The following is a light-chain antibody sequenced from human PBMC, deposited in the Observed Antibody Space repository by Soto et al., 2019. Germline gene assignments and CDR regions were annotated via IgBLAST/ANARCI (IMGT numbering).Light chain of an antibody. J-gene: IGLJ3*02. V-gene: IGLV1-40*01. CDR2: GNS. CDR3: QSYDSSLSGWV. CDR1: SSNIGAGYD. Sequence: QSVLTQPPSVSGAPGQRVTISCTGSSSNIGAGYDVHWYQQLPGTAPKLLISGNSNRPSGVPDRFSGSKSGTSAALAITGLQAEDEADYYCQSYDSSLSGWVFGGGTKLPVL.